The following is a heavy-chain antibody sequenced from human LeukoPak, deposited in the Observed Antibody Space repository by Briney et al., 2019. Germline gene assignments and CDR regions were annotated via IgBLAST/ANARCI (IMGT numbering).Heavy chain of an antibody. CDR1: GGTFSSYA. J-gene: IGHJ4*02. Sequence: SVKVSCKASGGTFSSYAISWVRQAPGQGLEWMGRIIPILGIANYAQKFQGRVTITADKSTSTAYMELSSLRSEDTAVYYCASTYCGSDCYSSYYFDYWGQGTLVTVSS. V-gene: IGHV1-69*04. D-gene: IGHD2-21*02. CDR2: IIPILGIA. CDR3: ASTYCGSDCYSSYYFDY.